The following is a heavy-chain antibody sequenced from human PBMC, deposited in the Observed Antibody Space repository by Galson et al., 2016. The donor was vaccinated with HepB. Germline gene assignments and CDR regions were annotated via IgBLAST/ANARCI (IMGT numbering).Heavy chain of an antibody. CDR2: ISGNGYST. CDR3: AKDRRGPQVGTWYFEN. V-gene: IGHV3-23*01. Sequence: SLRLSCAASGFTFSSCAMSWIRQAPGKGLEWVSAISGNGYSTYYADSVKGRFAISRDNSKNTLYLQMNSLRAEDTAVYYCAKDRRGPQVGTWYFENWGQGTLITVSP. CDR1: GFTFSSCA. J-gene: IGHJ4*02. D-gene: IGHD3-10*01.